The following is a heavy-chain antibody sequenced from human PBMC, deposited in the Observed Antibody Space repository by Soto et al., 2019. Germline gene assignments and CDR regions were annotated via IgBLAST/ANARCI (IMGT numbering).Heavy chain of an antibody. J-gene: IGHJ6*02. CDR3: ARLSGNYLSFYYGLDV. CDR2: IYPGDSDV. D-gene: IGHD1-26*01. CDR1: GYTFSTYW. V-gene: IGHV5-51*01. Sequence: LGESLKISCKGSGYTFSTYWIGWVRQMSGRGLEWMGIIYPGDSDVKYSPSFQGQVTISADKSISTAYLQWSSLKASDTATYYCARLSGNYLSFYYGLDVWGQGTTVTVSS.